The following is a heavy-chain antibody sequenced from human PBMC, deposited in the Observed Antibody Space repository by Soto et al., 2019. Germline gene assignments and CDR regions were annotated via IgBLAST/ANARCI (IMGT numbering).Heavy chain of an antibody. CDR3: AKGGTTVTQEGYYYYGMDV. CDR1: GFTFSSYA. J-gene: IGHJ6*02. CDR2: ISGSGGST. Sequence: PGGSLRLSCAASGFTFSSYAMSWVRQAPGKGLEWVSAISGSGGSTYYADSVKGRFTISRDNSKNTLYLQMNSLRAEDTAVYYCAKGGTTVTQEGYYYYGMDVWGQGTTVTVSS. D-gene: IGHD4-17*01. V-gene: IGHV3-23*01.